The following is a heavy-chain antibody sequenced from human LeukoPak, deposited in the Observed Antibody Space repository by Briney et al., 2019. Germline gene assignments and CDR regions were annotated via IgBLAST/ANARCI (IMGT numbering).Heavy chain of an antibody. Sequence: SSETLSLTCAVYGGSFSGYYWSWIRQPPGKGLEWIGEINHSGSTNYNPSLKSRVTISVDTSKNQFSLKLSSVTAADTAVYYCARGLFHFWSGPYFDYWGQGTLVTDSS. J-gene: IGHJ4*02. V-gene: IGHV4-34*01. CDR1: GGSFSGYY. CDR2: INHSGST. CDR3: ARGLFHFWSGPYFDY. D-gene: IGHD3-3*02.